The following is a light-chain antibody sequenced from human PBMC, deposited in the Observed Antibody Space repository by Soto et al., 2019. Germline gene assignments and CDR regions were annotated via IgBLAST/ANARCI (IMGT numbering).Light chain of an antibody. J-gene: IGKJ1*01. CDR2: AAS. Sequence: DIQMTQSPSTLSASVADRVTITCRASQSIGRWLAWYQQKPGKAPKLLIYAASSLQSGVPSRFSGSGSGTDFTLTISSLQPEDCATYYCQQYENYWTFGQGTKVDIK. V-gene: IGKV1-5*01. CDR3: QQYENYWT. CDR1: QSIGRW.